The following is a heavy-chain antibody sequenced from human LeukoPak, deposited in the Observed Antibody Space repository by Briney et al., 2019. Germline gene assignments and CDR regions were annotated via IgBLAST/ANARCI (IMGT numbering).Heavy chain of an antibody. CDR1: GGTFSSYA. CDR2: ITPIFGTA. D-gene: IGHD3-3*01. J-gene: IGHJ5*02. CDR3: ARESRIQRVWSGYPRGFDP. V-gene: IGHV1-69*05. Sequence: SVKVSCKASGGTFSSYAISWVRQAPGQGLEWMGGITPIFGTANYAQKFQGRVTITTDESTSTAYMELSSLRSEDTAVYYCARESRIQRVWSGYPRGFDPWGQGTLVTVSS.